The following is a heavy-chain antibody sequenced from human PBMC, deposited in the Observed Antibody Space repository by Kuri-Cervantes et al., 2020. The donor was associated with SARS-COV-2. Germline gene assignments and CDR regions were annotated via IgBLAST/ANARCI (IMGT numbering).Heavy chain of an antibody. CDR1: GFTFSDYY. Sequence: GESLKISCAASGFTFSDYYMNWVRQAPGKGLEWVSYISSSGSTIYYADSVKGRFTISRDNAKNSLYLQMNSLRAEDTAVYYCARAPTVTLDYWGQGTLVTVSS. CDR2: ISSSGSTI. J-gene: IGHJ4*02. CDR3: ARAPTVTLDY. D-gene: IGHD4-17*01. V-gene: IGHV3-11*04.